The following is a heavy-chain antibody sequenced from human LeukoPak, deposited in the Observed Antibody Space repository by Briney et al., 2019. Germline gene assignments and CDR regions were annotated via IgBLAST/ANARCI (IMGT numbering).Heavy chain of an antibody. CDR2: IKQDGSET. CDR3: ARGVTSAWYLRYYFEY. Sequence: GGSLRLSCAASGFIFGSYWMSWVRQVPGKGLEWVANIKQDGSETYYVDSVEGRFTISRDNAKNSLFLQMNSLRAADTALYYCARGVTSAWYLRYYFEYWGQGILVTVSS. J-gene: IGHJ4*02. CDR1: GFIFGSYW. D-gene: IGHD6-13*01. V-gene: IGHV3-7*03.